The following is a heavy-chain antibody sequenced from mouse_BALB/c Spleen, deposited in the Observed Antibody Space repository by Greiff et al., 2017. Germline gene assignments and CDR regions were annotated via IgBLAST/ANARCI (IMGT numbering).Heavy chain of an antibody. D-gene: IGHD1-2*01. CDR3: ARFYYGYGDYAMDY. J-gene: IGHJ4*01. CDR2: ISYSGST. CDR1: GDSITSGY. V-gene: IGHV3-8*02. Sequence: EVQLQQSGPSLVKPSQTLSLTCSVTGDSITSGYWNWIRKFPGNKLEYMGYISYSGSTYYNPSLKSRISITRDTSKNQYYLQLNSVTTEDTATYYCARFYYGYGDYAMDYWGQGTSVTVSS.